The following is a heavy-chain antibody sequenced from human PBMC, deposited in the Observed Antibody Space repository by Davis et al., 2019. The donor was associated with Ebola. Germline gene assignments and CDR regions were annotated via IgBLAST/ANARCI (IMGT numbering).Heavy chain of an antibody. CDR3: ARPAWSSGYYYRY. V-gene: IGHV3-30*02. CDR1: GFTFSSYG. Sequence: GESLKISCAASGFTFSSYGMHWVRQAPGKGLEWVAFIRYDGSNKYYADSVKGRFTISRDNSKNTLYLQMNSLRAEDTAVYYCARPAWSSGYYYRYWGQGTLVTVSS. J-gene: IGHJ4*02. D-gene: IGHD3-22*01. CDR2: IRYDGSNK.